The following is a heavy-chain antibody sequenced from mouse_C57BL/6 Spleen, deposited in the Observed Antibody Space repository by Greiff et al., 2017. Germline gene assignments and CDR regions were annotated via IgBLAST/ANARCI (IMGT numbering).Heavy chain of an antibody. D-gene: IGHD2-1*01. J-gene: IGHJ3*01. Sequence: QVQLQQSGAELVKPGASVKLSCKASGYTFTSYWMHWVKQRPGQGLEWIGMIHPNSGSTNYNEKFKSKDTLTVDKSSSTAYMQLSSLTSEDSAVYYCARGDYGNYSWLAYWGQGTLVTVSA. CDR1: GYTFTSYW. V-gene: IGHV1-64*01. CDR3: ARGDYGNYSWLAY. CDR2: IHPNSGST.